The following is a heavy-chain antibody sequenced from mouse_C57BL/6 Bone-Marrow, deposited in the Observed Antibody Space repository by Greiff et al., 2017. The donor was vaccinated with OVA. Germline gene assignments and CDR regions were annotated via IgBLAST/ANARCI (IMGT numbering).Heavy chain of an antibody. V-gene: IGHV5-4*01. J-gene: IGHJ2*01. Sequence: EVHLVESGGGLVKPGGSLKLSCAASGFTFSSYAMSWVRQTPEKRLEWVATISDGGSYTYYPDNVKGRFTISRDNAKNNLYLQMSHLKSEDTAMYYCARGWLPYYFDYWGQGTTLTVSS. CDR1: GFTFSSYA. CDR2: ISDGGSYT. CDR3: ARGWLPYYFDY. D-gene: IGHD2-3*01.